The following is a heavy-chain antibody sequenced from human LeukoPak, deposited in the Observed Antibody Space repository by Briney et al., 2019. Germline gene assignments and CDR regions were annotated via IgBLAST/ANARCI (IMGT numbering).Heavy chain of an antibody. CDR1: GGSISGYC. V-gene: IGHV4-59*01. CDR3: ARGEWDLLFEY. Sequence: KPSETLLFTRTVSGGSISGYCWSWIRQPPGKGLEWIGYIFYSGSTNYNPSLKSRVTISVDTSKNQFSLKLSSVTAADTAVYYCARGEWDLLFEYWGQETLVTVSS. J-gene: IGHJ4*02. D-gene: IGHD1-26*01. CDR2: IFYSGST.